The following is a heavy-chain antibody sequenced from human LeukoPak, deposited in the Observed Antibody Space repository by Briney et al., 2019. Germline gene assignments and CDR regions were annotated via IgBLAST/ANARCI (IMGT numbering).Heavy chain of an antibody. CDR3: ARQKGYSGYDPFDY. J-gene: IGHJ4*02. D-gene: IGHD5-12*01. CDR2: IYYSGST. CDR1: GGSISSYY. Sequence: SETLSLTCTVSGGSISSYYWSWIRQPPGKGLEWIGYIYYSGSTNYNPSLKSRVTISVDTSKNQSSLKLSSVTAADTAVYYCARQKGYSGYDPFDYWGQGTLVTVSS. V-gene: IGHV4-59*08.